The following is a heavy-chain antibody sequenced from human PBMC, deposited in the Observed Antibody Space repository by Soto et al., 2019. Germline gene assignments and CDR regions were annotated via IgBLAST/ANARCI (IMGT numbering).Heavy chain of an antibody. CDR1: GFTFSSYA. J-gene: IGHJ4*02. V-gene: IGHV3-23*01. Sequence: PGGSLRLSCAASGFTFSSYAMSWVRQAPGKGLEWVSAISGSGGSTYYADSVKGRFTISRDNSKNTLYLQMNSLRAEDTAVYYCAKDPLTAVQYGSGIDYWGQGTLVTVSS. D-gene: IGHD3-10*01. CDR2: ISGSGGST. CDR3: AKDPLTAVQYGSGIDY.